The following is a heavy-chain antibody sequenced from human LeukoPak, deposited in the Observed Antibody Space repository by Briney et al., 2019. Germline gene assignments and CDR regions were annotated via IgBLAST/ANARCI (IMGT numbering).Heavy chain of an antibody. D-gene: IGHD3-10*01. J-gene: IGHJ4*02. CDR2: ISARGGST. CDR3: AKRGVVIRGILVIGYHQEAYHYDF. Sequence: PGGSLRLSCVVSGISLSNYAMTWVRQAPGKGLEWVSYISARGGSTTYADYLKGRFTISRDTSLNTLYLQMNNLRAEDTAVYFCAKRGVVIRGILVIGYHQEAYHYDFWGQGVLVTVSS. CDR1: GISLSNYA. V-gene: IGHV3-23*01.